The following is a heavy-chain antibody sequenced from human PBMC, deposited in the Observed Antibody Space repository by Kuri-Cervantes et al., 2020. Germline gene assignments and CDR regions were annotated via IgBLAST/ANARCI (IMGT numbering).Heavy chain of an antibody. CDR3: ARDYGGNSLLTFLDY. J-gene: IGHJ4*02. Sequence: GSLRRSCTVSGGSISSSSYYWGWIRQPPGKGLEWIGSIYYSGSTYYNPSLKSRVTISVDTSKNQFSLKLSSVTAADTAVYYCARDYGGNSLLTFLDYWGQGTLVTVSS. V-gene: IGHV4-39*07. CDR2: IYYSGST. D-gene: IGHD4-23*01. CDR1: GGSISSSSYY.